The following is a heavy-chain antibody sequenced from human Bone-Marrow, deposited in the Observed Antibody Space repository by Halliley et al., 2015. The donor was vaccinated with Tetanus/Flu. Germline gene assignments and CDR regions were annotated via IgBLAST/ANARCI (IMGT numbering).Heavy chain of an antibody. J-gene: IGHJ3*02. CDR2: ISYSGST. CDR3: ALGIALVPDEHDAFET. D-gene: IGHD2-2*01. Sequence: IGYISYSGSTHYSPSLKSRGTISTDTSKNQFSLKLSSVTAADTAVYYCALGIALVPDEHDAFETWGPGTLVIFSS. V-gene: IGHV4-59*01.